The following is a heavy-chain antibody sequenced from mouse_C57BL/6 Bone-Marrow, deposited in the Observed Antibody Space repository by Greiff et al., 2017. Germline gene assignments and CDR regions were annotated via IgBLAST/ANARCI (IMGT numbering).Heavy chain of an antibody. CDR2: IDPSDSYT. CDR1: GYTFTSYW. Sequence: QIQLQQPGAELVMPGASVKLSCKASGYTFTSYWMHWVKQRPGQGLEWIGEIDPSDSYTNYNQKFKGKSKLTVDKSSSTAYMQLSSLTSEDSAVYYCARLGRGYWGQGTTLTVSS. J-gene: IGHJ2*01. CDR3: ARLGRGY. V-gene: IGHV1-69*01. D-gene: IGHD4-1*01.